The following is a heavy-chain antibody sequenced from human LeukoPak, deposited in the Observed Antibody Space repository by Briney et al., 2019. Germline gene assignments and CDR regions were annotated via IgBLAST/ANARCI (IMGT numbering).Heavy chain of an antibody. CDR1: GFTFSSYS. CDR2: ISSSKSYI. J-gene: IGHJ4*02. Sequence: GGSLRLSCAASGFTFSSYSMNWLRQAPGKGLEGVSSISSSKSYIHYPASVKGRFTISRDHAKNSLYLQMNSLRAADRAVYYCPRGHRTLFDYWGQGTLVTVSS. V-gene: IGHV3-21*01. CDR3: PRGHRTLFDY. D-gene: IGHD2-2*01.